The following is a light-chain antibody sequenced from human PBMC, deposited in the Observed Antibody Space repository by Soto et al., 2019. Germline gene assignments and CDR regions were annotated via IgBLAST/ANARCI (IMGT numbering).Light chain of an antibody. V-gene: IGLV2-14*01. CDR2: EVS. CDR3: TSYTTSSSTYV. CDR1: SSDVGDYNY. J-gene: IGLJ1*01. Sequence: QSALTQPASVSGSPGQSITISCTGTSSDVGDYNYVSWYQQHPGKAPKLMIFEVSNRPSGVSNRFSGSKSGNTASLTISGLQAEDEDDYYCTSYTTSSSTYVFGTGTKLTVL.